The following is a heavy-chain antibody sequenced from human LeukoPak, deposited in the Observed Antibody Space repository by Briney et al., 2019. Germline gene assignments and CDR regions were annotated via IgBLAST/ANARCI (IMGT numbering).Heavy chain of an antibody. CDR1: GFTFSNYA. J-gene: IGHJ6*02. CDR2: IIGSGGST. Sequence: PGGSLRLSCAAPGFTFSNYAMSWVRQAPGKGLGWDSAIIGSGGSTCYAYSVKGRFTISIDNSKNTLYLQMNSLRAEDTAVYYCARDLRKLNYGMDVWGQGTTVTVSS. CDR3: ARDLRKLNYGMDV. V-gene: IGHV3-23*01. D-gene: IGHD1-7*01.